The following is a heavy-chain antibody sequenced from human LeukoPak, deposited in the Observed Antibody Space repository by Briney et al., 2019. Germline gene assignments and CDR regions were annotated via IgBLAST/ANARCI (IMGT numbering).Heavy chain of an antibody. J-gene: IGHJ4*02. CDR1: GGSFSAYY. Sequence: PSQTLSLTCAVYGGSFSAYYWSWIRQPPGHGLEWIGEINHSGSTNYNPSLKSRVTISVDTSKNQFSLKLSSVTAADTAVYYCARRWRYYSHFDYWGQGTLVTVSS. CDR2: INHSGST. V-gene: IGHV4-34*01. D-gene: IGHD3-10*01. CDR3: ARRWRYYSHFDY.